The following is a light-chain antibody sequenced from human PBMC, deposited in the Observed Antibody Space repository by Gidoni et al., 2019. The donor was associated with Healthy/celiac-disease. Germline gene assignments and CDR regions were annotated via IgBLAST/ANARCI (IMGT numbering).Light chain of an antibody. CDR3: QQYDNLPIT. CDR1: QDISNY. V-gene: IGKV1-33*01. CDR2: DAS. J-gene: IGKJ5*01. Sequence: DIQMTQSPSSLSASVGDRVTITCQASQDISNYFNRYQQKPGKAPKLLIYDASNLETGVPSRFSGSGAGTDFTFPISSLQPEDIATYYCQQYDNLPITFGQGTRLEIK.